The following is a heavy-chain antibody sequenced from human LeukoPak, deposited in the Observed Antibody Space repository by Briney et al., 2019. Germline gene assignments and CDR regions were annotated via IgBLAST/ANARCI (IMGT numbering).Heavy chain of an antibody. CDR3: AKDPTYYSGSYFDS. CDR1: GFAFSSNA. J-gene: IGHJ4*02. CDR2: ISGSAGET. V-gene: IGHV3-23*01. D-gene: IGHD5-12*01. Sequence: PGGSLRLSCAASGFAFSSNAMNWVRQAPGKGLEWVSTISGSAGETYYADSLKGRFTISRDNSKNTLYLQMNNLRAEDTAVYYCAKDPTYYSGSYFDSWGQGTLVTVSS.